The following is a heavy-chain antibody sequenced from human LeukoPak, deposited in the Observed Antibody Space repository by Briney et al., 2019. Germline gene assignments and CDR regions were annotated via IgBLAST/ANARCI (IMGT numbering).Heavy chain of an antibody. V-gene: IGHV3-7*01. CDR3: ASNQDPTGTTFAFDI. J-gene: IGHJ3*02. CDR2: IDLDGSEK. Sequence: TGGSLRLSCAASGFTFGTYWMAWVRQAPGKGLQWVANIDLDGSEKYYVDSVKGRFTISRDNAKNSLYLQMNSLRVEDTAMYYCASNQDPTGTTFAFDIWGQGTMVTVSS. CDR1: GFTFGTYW. D-gene: IGHD1-1*01.